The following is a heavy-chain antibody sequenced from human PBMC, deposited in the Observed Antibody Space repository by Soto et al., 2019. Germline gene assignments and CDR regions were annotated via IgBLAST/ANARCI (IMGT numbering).Heavy chain of an antibody. J-gene: IGHJ6*02. CDR1: GFTFSSYG. CDR2: ISYDGSNK. V-gene: IGHV3-30*18. D-gene: IGHD6-6*01. Sequence: GGSVRLSCAASGFTFSSYGMHWVRQAPGKGLEWVAVISYDGSNKYYADSVKGRFTISRDNSKNTLYLQMNSLRAEDTAVYYCAKALYSSSVYYYYGMDVWGQGTTVTVSS. CDR3: AKALYSSSVYYYYGMDV.